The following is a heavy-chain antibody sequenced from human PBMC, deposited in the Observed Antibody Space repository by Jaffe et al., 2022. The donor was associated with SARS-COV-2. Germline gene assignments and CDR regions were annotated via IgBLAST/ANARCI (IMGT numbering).Heavy chain of an antibody. CDR3: ARGGFGEVYSHMDV. CDR2: ISYDGRHK. D-gene: IGHD3-10*01. Sequence: VQLVESGGGVVQPGESLRLSCAASGFTFSGYTMDWVRQAPGKGLEWVAVISYDGRHKFSADSVKGRFTISRDNSENSLYLQMNSLRAEDTAVYYCARGGFGEVYSHMDVWGKGTAVTVSS. CDR1: GFTFSGYT. J-gene: IGHJ6*03. V-gene: IGHV3-30*04.